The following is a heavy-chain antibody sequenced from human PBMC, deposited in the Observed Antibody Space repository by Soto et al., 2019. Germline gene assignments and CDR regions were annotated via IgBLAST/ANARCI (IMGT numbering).Heavy chain of an antibody. J-gene: IGHJ4*02. V-gene: IGHV3-30*18. CDR2: ISYDGSNK. Sequence: GGSLRLSCADSGFTFSNYGVHWVRQAPGKGLEWVAAISYDGSNKYYADSVEGRFTISRDNSKSTVYLQMNSLRAEDTAIYYCAKDTYYYDSSGYYVFDYWGQGALVTVPQ. CDR1: GFTFSNYG. CDR3: AKDTYYYDSSGYYVFDY. D-gene: IGHD3-22*01.